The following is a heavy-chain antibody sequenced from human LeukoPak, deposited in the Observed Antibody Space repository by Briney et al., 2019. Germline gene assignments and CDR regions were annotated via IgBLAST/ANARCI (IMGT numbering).Heavy chain of an antibody. CDR3: ARGGYSSSWPDY. J-gene: IGHJ4*02. Sequence: PGGSLRLSCAASGFTFSSYSMNWVRQAPGKGLEWVSSISSSSSYIYYADSVKGRFTISRGNAKNSLYLQMNSLRAEDTAVYYCARGGYSSSWPDYWGQGTLVTVSS. CDR1: GFTFSSYS. V-gene: IGHV3-21*01. CDR2: ISSSSSYI. D-gene: IGHD6-13*01.